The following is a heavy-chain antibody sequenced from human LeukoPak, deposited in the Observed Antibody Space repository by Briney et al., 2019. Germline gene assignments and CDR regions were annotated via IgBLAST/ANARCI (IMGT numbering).Heavy chain of an antibody. CDR3: ARRTAGLLWFGEADYNWFDP. V-gene: IGHV4-39*01. Sequence: SETLSLTCTVSGGSISSSSYCWGWIRQPPGKGLEWIGSIYYSGSTYYNPSLKSRVTISVDTSKNQFSLKLSSVTAADTAVYYCARRTAGLLWFGEADYNWFDPWGQGTLVTVSS. CDR2: IYYSGST. J-gene: IGHJ5*02. CDR1: GGSISSSSYC. D-gene: IGHD3-10*01.